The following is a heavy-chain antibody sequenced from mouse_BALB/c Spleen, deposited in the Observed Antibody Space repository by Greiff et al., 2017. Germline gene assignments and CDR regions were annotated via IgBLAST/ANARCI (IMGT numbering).Heavy chain of an antibody. CDR2: IDPSDSET. V-gene: IGHV1S127*01. CDR1: GYSFTSYW. CDR3: ARPVVAHYYAMDY. Sequence: VQLQQSGPQLVRPGASVKISCKASGYSFTSYWMHWVKQRPGQGLEWIGMIDPSDSETRLNQKFKDKATLTVDKSSSTAYMQLSSPTSEDSAVYYCARPVVAHYYAMDYWGQGTSVTVSS. D-gene: IGHD1-1*01. J-gene: IGHJ4*01.